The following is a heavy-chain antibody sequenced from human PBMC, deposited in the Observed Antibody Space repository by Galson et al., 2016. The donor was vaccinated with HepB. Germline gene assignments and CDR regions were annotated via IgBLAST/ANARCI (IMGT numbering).Heavy chain of an antibody. J-gene: IGHJ3*02. V-gene: IGHV1-18*04. CDR3: ARERDGSGRDVFDI. D-gene: IGHD3-10*01. CDR1: GYTFTSYE. CDR2: VSANNGNA. Sequence: SVKVSCKASGYTFTSYEINWVRQAPGQGLEWMGWVSANNGNANYAEKLRGRVTLTTDTSTTTAYLELRSLSSDDTAVYYCARERDGSGRDVFDIWGQGTLVTVSS.